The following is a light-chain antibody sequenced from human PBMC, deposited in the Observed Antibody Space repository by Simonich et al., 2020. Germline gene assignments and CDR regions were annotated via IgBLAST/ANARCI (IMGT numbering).Light chain of an antibody. V-gene: IGLV2-14*01. CDR2: DVS. CDR3: SSYTSSSTWV. Sequence: QSALTQPASVSGSPGQSITISCTETGRDVGGYNYVSWYQQHPGKPPKLMIYDVSKRPSGVSNRFSGSKSGNTASLTISGLQAEDEADYYCSSYTSSSTWVFGGGTKLTVL. J-gene: IGLJ3*02. CDR1: GRDVGGYNY.